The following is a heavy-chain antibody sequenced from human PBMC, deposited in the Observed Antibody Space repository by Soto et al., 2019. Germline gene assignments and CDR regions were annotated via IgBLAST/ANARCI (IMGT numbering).Heavy chain of an antibody. Sequence: EVQLVESGGGLVQPGGSLRLSCAASGFTFSSYWMSWVRQAPGKGLEWVANIKQDGSEKYYVDSVKGRFTISRDNAKNSLYLQMNSLRAEDTAVYYCAREGYDFWSGYPGLGDYYYMDVWGKGTTVTVSS. CDR2: IKQDGSEK. J-gene: IGHJ6*03. D-gene: IGHD3-3*01. V-gene: IGHV3-7*01. CDR1: GFTFSSYW. CDR3: AREGYDFWSGYPGLGDYYYMDV.